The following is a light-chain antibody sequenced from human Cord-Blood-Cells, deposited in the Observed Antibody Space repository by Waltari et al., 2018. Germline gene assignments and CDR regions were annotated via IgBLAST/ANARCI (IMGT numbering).Light chain of an antibody. V-gene: IGKV3-15*01. J-gene: IGKJ2*01. CDR2: GAS. CDR1: QSVSSN. Sequence: EIVMTQSPATLSVSPGERATLSCRASQSVSSNLAWYQQKPGPAPRLLIYGASTRATGIPARFSGSWSGTEFTLTISSLQSEDFAVYYCQQYNNWPYTFGQGTKLEIK. CDR3: QQYNNWPYT.